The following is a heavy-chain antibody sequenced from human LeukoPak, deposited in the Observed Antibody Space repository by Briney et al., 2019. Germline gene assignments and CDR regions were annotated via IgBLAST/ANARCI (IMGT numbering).Heavy chain of an antibody. V-gene: IGHV1-2*02. J-gene: IGHJ4*02. CDR2: INPNSGGT. CDR3: ARASQTGITGGYCSGDTCVNYFDS. CDR1: GYTFTGYY. Sequence: ASVKVSCKASGYTFTGYYMYWVRQAPGQGLEWMGWINPNSGGTNYAQKFQGRVTMTRDTSISTAYMELSRLRSDDTAVYYCARASQTGITGGYCSGDTCVNYFDSWGQGTLVTVSS. D-gene: IGHD2-15*01.